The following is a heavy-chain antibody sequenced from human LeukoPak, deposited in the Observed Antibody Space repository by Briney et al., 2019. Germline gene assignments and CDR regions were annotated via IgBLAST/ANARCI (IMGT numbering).Heavy chain of an antibody. D-gene: IGHD4-11*01. Sequence: ASVKVSCKASGYTFTSYDINWVRQATGQGLEWVGWMNPNSGNTGYAQKFQGRVTITRNTSISTAYMELSSLRSEDTAVYYCARASPTVYYYYYMDVWGKGTTVTVSS. CDR2: MNPNSGNT. CDR1: GYTFTSYD. CDR3: ARASPTVYYYYYMDV. J-gene: IGHJ6*03. V-gene: IGHV1-8*03.